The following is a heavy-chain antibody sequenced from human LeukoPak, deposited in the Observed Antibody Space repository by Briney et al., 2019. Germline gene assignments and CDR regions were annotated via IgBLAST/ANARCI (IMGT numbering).Heavy chain of an antibody. D-gene: IGHD3-10*01. CDR3: ARDTSITMVRGRHHNWFDP. V-gene: IGHV4-34*01. CDR2: INHSGST. Sequence: PSETLSLTCAVSGGSFSGYYWSWIRQPPGKGLEWIGEINHSGSTNYNPSLKSRVTISVDTSKNQFSLKLSSVTAADTAVYYCARDTSITMVRGRHHNWFDPWGQGTLVTVSS. CDR1: GGSFSGYY. J-gene: IGHJ5*02.